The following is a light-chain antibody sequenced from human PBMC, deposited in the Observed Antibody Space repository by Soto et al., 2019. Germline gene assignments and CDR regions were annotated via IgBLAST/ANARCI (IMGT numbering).Light chain of an antibody. CDR3: QQYNDWALT. Sequence: EIVMTQSPATLSVSPGERATLSCRASQSVSTKLAWYQQKPGQAPRLLFYGASARATGITTRFSGSGSGTEFTLTISSLQSEDFAVYYGQQYNDWALTFGGGIKVDIK. CDR1: QSVSTK. V-gene: IGKV3-15*01. J-gene: IGKJ4*01. CDR2: GAS.